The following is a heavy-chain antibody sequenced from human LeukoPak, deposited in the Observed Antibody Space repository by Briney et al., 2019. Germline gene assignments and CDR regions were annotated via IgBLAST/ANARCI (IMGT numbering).Heavy chain of an antibody. D-gene: IGHD3-22*01. CDR2: IYPGDSDT. Sequence: GESLKISCKGSGYRFNSYWIGWVRQMPGKGPEWMGIIYPGDSDTRYSPSFQGQVTISVDKSISTAYLQWRSLKASDTAMYYCASPQGGYNSSGPSWGYWGQGTLVTVSS. CDR3: ASPQGGYNSSGPSWGY. V-gene: IGHV5-51*01. CDR1: GYRFNSYW. J-gene: IGHJ4*02.